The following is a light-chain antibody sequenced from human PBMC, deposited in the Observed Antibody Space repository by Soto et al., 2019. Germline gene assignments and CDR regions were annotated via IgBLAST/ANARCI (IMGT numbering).Light chain of an antibody. CDR1: QSVSSS. Sequence: EIVLTQSPAILSVSPGETATLSCRASQSVSSSLAWYQQTPGRAPRLLIYGASNRATGVPDRFSGSGSGTDFTLSVTRLQPEDCAVYYCQQYGSSPWTSGQGTKVDIK. CDR2: GAS. CDR3: QQYGSSPWT. V-gene: IGKV3-20*01. J-gene: IGKJ1*01.